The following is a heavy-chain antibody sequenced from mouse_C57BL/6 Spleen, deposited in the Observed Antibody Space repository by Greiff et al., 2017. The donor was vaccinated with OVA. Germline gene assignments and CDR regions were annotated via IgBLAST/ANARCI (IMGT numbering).Heavy chain of an antibody. CDR1: GFSLSTSGMG. Sequence: QVTLKVCGAGILQSSQTLSLTCSFSGFSLSTSGMGVSWIRQPSGKGLEWLAHIYWDDDKRYNPSLKSRPTISKDTSRNQVFLKITSVDTADTATDDCARSADSSGYADWGKGTLVTVSA. D-gene: IGHD3-2*01. CDR2: IYWDDDK. J-gene: IGHJ3*01. CDR3: ARSADSSGYAD. V-gene: IGHV8-12*01.